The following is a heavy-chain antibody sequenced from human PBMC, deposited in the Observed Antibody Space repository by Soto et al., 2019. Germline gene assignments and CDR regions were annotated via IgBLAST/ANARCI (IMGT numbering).Heavy chain of an antibody. J-gene: IGHJ6*03. D-gene: IGHD6-6*01. Sequence: GASVKVSCKASGYTFTCCGMHLVRQAPGQRLEGMGWINAGNGNTKYSQKFQGRVTITRDTSASTAYMELSSLRSEDTAVYYCARDPLGYSSSSSDYYYYMDVWGKGTTVTVSS. CDR1: GYTFTCCG. V-gene: IGHV1-3*01. CDR3: ARDPLGYSSSSSDYYYYMDV. CDR2: INAGNGNT.